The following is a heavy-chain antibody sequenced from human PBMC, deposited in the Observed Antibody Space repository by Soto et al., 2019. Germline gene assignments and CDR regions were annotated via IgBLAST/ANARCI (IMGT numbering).Heavy chain of an antibody. CDR2: VSSTGST. V-gene: IGHV4-59*01. Sequence: HVQLQESGPGLVKPSETLSLTCTVSGASITQYYWNWIRQSPGKGLEWIVSVSSTGSTVYNPSLTSRVTVSLDTSKNQFSLTLNSVTAADTAVYHCARGGGSPYPNHEFDFWGQGTLVTVSS. CDR3: ARGGGSPYPNHEFDF. J-gene: IGHJ4*02. CDR1: GASITQYY. D-gene: IGHD2-8*01.